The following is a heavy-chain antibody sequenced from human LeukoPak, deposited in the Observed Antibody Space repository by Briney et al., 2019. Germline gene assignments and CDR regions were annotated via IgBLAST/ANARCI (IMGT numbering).Heavy chain of an antibody. CDR2: INPDFGVT. Sequence: ASVKVSCKDSGYTFTGYYVHCGRHAPGQGLEWMGWINPDFGVTNYAQNFQGRDTLTRDTSINTAYIGQYNVRFDDTAVYYSASDTWSGNVGGSYRVNGFGPWGQGTLITVSS. D-gene: IGHD3-16*02. CDR1: GYTFTGYY. J-gene: IGHJ5*01. CDR3: ASDTWSGNVGGSYRVNGFGP. V-gene: IGHV1-2*02.